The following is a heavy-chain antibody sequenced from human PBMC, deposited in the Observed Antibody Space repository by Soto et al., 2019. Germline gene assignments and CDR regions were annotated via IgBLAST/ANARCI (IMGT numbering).Heavy chain of an antibody. Sequence: ASVKVSCKASGYTFTSYDINWVRQATGQGLEWMGWMNPNSGNTGYAQKFQGRVTMTRNTSISTAYMELSSLRSEDTAVYYCAKYCLCGGDYSPGFDTWGQGTLVTVSS. J-gene: IGHJ4*02. CDR2: MNPNSGNT. CDR1: GYTFTSYD. V-gene: IGHV1-8*01. CDR3: AKYCLCGGDYSPGFDT. D-gene: IGHD2-21*02.